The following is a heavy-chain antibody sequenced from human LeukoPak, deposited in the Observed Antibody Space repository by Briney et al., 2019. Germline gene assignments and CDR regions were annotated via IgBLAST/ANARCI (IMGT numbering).Heavy chain of an antibody. Sequence: GESLKISCKGSGYSFTNYWIGWVRQFSGKGLEWMGIIYPGDSDTRYSPSFQGQVTISADKSIITAYLQWSSLKASDTAMYYCARTGYSSGWYGSFDIWGQGTLVTVSS. CDR1: GYSFTNYW. J-gene: IGHJ3*02. CDR2: IYPGDSDT. D-gene: IGHD6-19*01. V-gene: IGHV5-51*01. CDR3: ARTGYSSGWYGSFDI.